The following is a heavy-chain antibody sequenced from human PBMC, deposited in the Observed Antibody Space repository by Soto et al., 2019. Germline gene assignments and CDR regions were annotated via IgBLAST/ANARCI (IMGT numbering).Heavy chain of an antibody. Sequence: GASVKVSCKASGGTFSSYTINWVRQAPGQGLEWMGRIIPILGRANYAQKFQGRVTITADRSTSTAYMELSSLGSEDTAVYYCARETMGGYSGYDFNYYHYMDVWGKGTKVTVSS. CDR1: GGTFSSYT. V-gene: IGHV1-69*08. D-gene: IGHD5-12*01. J-gene: IGHJ6*03. CDR3: ARETMGGYSGYDFNYYHYMDV. CDR2: IIPILGRA.